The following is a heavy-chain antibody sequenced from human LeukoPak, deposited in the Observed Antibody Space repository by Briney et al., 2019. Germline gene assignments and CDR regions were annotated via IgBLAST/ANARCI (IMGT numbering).Heavy chain of an antibody. Sequence: SETLSLTCAVYGGSFSGYYWSWIRQPPGKGLEWIGEINHSGSTNYNPSLKSRVTISVDTSKNQFSLKLSSVAAADTAVYYCARVPHIVVVFDYWGQGTLVTVSS. V-gene: IGHV4-34*01. D-gene: IGHD2-21*01. CDR1: GGSFSGYY. CDR2: INHSGST. CDR3: ARVPHIVVVFDY. J-gene: IGHJ4*02.